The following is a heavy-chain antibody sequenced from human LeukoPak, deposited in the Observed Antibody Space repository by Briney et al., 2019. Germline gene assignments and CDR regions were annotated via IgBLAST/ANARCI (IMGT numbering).Heavy chain of an antibody. CDR3: ATLPAASLGQQYYYYYYYMDV. D-gene: IGHD2-2*01. CDR2: ISGSGGST. J-gene: IGHJ6*03. V-gene: IGHV3-23*01. Sequence: GGSLRLSCAASGFTFSSYAMSWVRQAPGKGLEWVSAISGSGGSTYYADSVKGRFIISRDNSKNTLYLQMNSLRAEDTAVYYCATLPAASLGQQYYYYYYYMDVWGKGTTVTVSS. CDR1: GFTFSSYA.